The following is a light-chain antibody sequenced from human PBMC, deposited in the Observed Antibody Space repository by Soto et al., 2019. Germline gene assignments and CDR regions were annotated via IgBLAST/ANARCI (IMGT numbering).Light chain of an antibody. Sequence: QSVLTQPASVSGSPGQSITISCTGTSSDVGGYNYVSWYQQHPGKAPKLMIYDVSNRPSGVSNRFSGSKSGNTASLTISGLDAEDEDDYYCTSYTSSSTLEVFGTGTKVTVL. CDR3: TSYTSSSTLEV. CDR1: SSDVGGYNY. CDR2: DVS. V-gene: IGLV2-14*01. J-gene: IGLJ1*01.